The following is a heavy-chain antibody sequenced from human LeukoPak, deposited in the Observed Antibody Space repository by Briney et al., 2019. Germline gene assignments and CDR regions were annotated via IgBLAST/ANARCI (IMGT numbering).Heavy chain of an antibody. CDR2: IYYSGST. D-gene: IGHD3-10*01. CDR3: ARVMGDGWFGELFYYFDY. J-gene: IGHJ4*02. Sequence: SQTLSLTYTVSGGSMGRGGCYWSWIPQHPRKGPEWIGYIYYSGSTYYNPSLKSRVTISVDTSKNQFSLKLSSVTAADTAVYYCARVMGDGWFGELFYYFDYWGQGTLVTVSS. V-gene: IGHV4-31*03. CDR1: GGSMGRGGCY.